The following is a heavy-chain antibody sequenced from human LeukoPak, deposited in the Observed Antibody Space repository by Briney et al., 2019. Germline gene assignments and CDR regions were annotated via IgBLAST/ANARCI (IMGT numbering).Heavy chain of an antibody. D-gene: IGHD2-15*01. CDR3: ARGNGKVVAATSLEN. V-gene: IGHV1-18*01. Sequence: ASVKVSCKASGYTFTSYGISWVRQAPGQGLEWMGWISAYNGNTNYAQKLQGRVTMTRNTSISTAYMELSSLRSEDTAVYYCARGNGKVVAATSLENWGQGTLVTVSS. CDR2: ISAYNGNT. CDR1: GYTFTSYG. J-gene: IGHJ4*02.